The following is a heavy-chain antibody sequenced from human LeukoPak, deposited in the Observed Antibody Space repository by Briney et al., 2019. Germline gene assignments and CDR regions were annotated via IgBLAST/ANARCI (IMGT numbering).Heavy chain of an antibody. V-gene: IGHV3-66*01. CDR1: GFTVSSNY. Sequence: QSGGSLRLSCAASGFTVSSNYMSWVRQARGKGLEWVSVIYSGGSTYYADSVKGRFTISRDNSKNTLYLQMNSLRAEDTAVYYCARVSRTGTTSYFDYWGQGTLVTVSS. J-gene: IGHJ4*02. D-gene: IGHD1-1*01. CDR2: IYSGGST. CDR3: ARVSRTGTTSYFDY.